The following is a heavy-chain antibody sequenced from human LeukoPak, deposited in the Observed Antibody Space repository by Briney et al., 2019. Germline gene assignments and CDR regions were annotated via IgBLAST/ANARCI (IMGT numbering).Heavy chain of an antibody. CDR2: IYYSGST. J-gene: IGHJ5*02. CDR3: ARGDIVVVPAAIWFDP. CDR1: GGSISSGDYY. D-gene: IGHD2-2*01. V-gene: IGHV4-30-4*01. Sequence: SQTLSLTCTVSGGSISSGDYYWSWIRQPPGKGLEWIGYIYYSGSTYYNLSLKSRVTISVDTSKNQFSLKLSSVTAADTAVYCCARGDIVVVPAAIWFDPWGQGTLVTVSS.